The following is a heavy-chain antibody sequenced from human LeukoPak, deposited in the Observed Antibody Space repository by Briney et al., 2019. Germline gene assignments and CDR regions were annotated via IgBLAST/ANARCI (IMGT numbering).Heavy chain of an antibody. J-gene: IGHJ4*02. V-gene: IGHV3-21*01. D-gene: IGHD4-17*01. CDR3: ARDGGYGDYF. Sequence: GGSVRLSCEASGFTLSSYSMDWVRQAPGKGLEGVSSISSSSSYIYYADAVKGRFTISRDNAKNSLYLQMNSLRAEDTAVYYCARDGGYGDYFWGQGTLVTVSS. CDR1: GFTLSSYS. CDR2: ISSSSSYI.